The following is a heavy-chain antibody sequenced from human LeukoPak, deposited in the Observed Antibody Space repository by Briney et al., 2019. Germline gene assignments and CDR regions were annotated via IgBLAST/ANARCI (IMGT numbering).Heavy chain of an antibody. CDR3: ARDYKYAFDN. J-gene: IGHJ4*02. CDR2: IDQYGRAK. V-gene: IGHV3-7*01. Sequence: PGGSLRLSCAASGFTFSNYWMSWVRQAPGKGLEWVASIDQYGRAKYYVDSVRGRFTFSRDNTKNSLHLQMNSLRAEDTAVYYCARDYKYAFDNWGQGTLVTVSS. CDR1: GFTFSNYW. D-gene: IGHD5-24*01.